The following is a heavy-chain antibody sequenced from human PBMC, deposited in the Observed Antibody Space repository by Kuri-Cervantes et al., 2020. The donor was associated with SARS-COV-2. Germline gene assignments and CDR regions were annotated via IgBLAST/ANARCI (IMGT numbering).Heavy chain of an antibody. CDR3: ARAFLRGGSDY. V-gene: IGHV3-74*01. D-gene: IGHD1-26*01. Sequence: GGSLRLSCVASGFTFSNYWMHWVRQAPGKGLVWVSRTNTDGSSTSYADSVKGRFTISRDNAKNTLYLQMNSLRAEDTAVYYCARAFLRGGSDYWGQGTLVTVS. CDR1: GFTFSNYW. CDR2: TNTDGSST. J-gene: IGHJ4*02.